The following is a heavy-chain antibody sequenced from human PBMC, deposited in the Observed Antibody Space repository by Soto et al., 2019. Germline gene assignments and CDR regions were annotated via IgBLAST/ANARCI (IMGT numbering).Heavy chain of an antibody. Sequence: QLNLQESGSGLVRPSQTLTLTCAVSGASISSGDYSWTWIRQPPGRGLEWIGYIYHSGNTYYNPSLKSRVTISVVRSKNQFFLDLNYVTAADTAVYYCARFGHSGGYFPSYFDSWGQGTLVTVSS. J-gene: IGHJ4*02. CDR1: GASISSGDYS. D-gene: IGHD3-22*01. CDR2: IYHSGNT. V-gene: IGHV4-30-2*01. CDR3: ARFGHSGGYFPSYFDS.